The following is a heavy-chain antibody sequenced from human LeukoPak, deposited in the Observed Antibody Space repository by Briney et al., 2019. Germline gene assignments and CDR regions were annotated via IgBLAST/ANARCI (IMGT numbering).Heavy chain of an antibody. V-gene: IGHV1-18*01. Sequence: ASVKVSCKASGYTFTSYGISWVRQAPGQGLEWMGWISAYNGNTNYAQKLQGRVTMTTDTSTSTAYMELSSLRSDDTAVYYCARETPMAAAGIGWFDPWGQGTLVTVSS. J-gene: IGHJ5*02. CDR1: GYTFTSYG. CDR2: ISAYNGNT. CDR3: ARETPMAAAGIGWFDP. D-gene: IGHD6-13*01.